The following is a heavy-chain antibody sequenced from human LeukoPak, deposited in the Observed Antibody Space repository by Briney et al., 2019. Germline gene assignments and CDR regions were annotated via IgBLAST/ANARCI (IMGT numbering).Heavy chain of an antibody. CDR1: GYTLTELS. CDR2: FDPEDGET. Sequence: ASVKVSCKVSGYTLTELSMHWVRQAPGKGLEWMGGFDPEDGETIYAQKFQGRATMTRNTSISTAYMELSSLRSEDTAVYYCARGSLTGDPYYYYGMDVWGQGTTVTVSS. D-gene: IGHD7-27*01. J-gene: IGHJ6*02. V-gene: IGHV1-24*01. CDR3: ARGSLTGDPYYYYGMDV.